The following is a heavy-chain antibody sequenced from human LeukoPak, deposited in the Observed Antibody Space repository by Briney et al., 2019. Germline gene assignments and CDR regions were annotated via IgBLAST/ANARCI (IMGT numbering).Heavy chain of an antibody. CDR2: ICGDVGTT. D-gene: IGHD5-12*01. J-gene: IGHJ4*02. V-gene: IGHV3-23*01. CDR3: ARDPRGYTGYDFRGHDTYYFDH. CDR1: RFKFRAAN. Sequence: GGSLRHSCVDPRFKFRAANLNTVRQAPGKRRGWGSEICGDVGTTSYADSVKGRFTVSSDNSKTKVYLQRNSLRAEDTAVYFCARDPRGYTGYDFRGHDTYYFDHWGQGTLVTVSS.